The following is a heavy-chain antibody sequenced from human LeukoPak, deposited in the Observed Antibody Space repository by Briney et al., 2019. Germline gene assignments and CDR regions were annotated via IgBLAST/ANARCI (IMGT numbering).Heavy chain of an antibody. Sequence: GGSLRLSCAASGFTFSDYYMSWIRQAPGKGLEWVSYISSSSSYTNYADSVKGRFTISRDNAKNSLYLQMNSLRAEDTAVYYCAKWGDYDVLTGYYVSDYWGQGTLVTVSS. D-gene: IGHD3-9*01. CDR2: ISSSSSYT. V-gene: IGHV3-11*06. CDR3: AKWGDYDVLTGYYVSDY. CDR1: GFTFSDYY. J-gene: IGHJ4*02.